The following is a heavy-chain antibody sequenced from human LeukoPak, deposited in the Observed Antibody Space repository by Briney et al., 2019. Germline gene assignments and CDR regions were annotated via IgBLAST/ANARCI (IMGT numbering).Heavy chain of an antibody. J-gene: IGHJ4*02. D-gene: IGHD6-6*01. CDR1: GFTFSSYA. CDR2: ISGSGGST. Sequence: GGSLRLSCAASGFTFSSYAMSWVRQAPGXXXEWVSAISGSGGSTYYADSVKGRFTISRDNSKNTLYLQMNSLRAEDTAVYYCAKDPAFLGYSSSDDYWGQGTLVTVSS. V-gene: IGHV3-23*01. CDR3: AKDPAFLGYSSSDDY.